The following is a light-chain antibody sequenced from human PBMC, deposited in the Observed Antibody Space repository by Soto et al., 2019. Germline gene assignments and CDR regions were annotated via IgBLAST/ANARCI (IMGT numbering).Light chain of an antibody. Sequence: EIGMTQSPATLSVSPGERATLSFRASQSVSSNLAWYQQKPGQAPRLLIHGASTRATGIPARFSGSGSGTEFTLTISSLQSEDFAVYYCQQYNNLPRTFGQGTKVDIK. CDR3: QQYNNLPRT. J-gene: IGKJ1*01. CDR2: GAS. V-gene: IGKV3-15*01. CDR1: QSVSSN.